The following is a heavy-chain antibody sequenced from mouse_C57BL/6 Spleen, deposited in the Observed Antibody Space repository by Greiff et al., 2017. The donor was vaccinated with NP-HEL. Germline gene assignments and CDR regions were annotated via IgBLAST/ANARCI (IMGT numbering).Heavy chain of an antibody. Sequence: VQLQQSGAELVRPGTSVKVSCKASGYAFTNYLIEWVKQRPGQGLEWIGVINPGSGGTNYNEKFKGKATLTADKSSSTAYMQLSSLTSEDSAVYFCAREGVLRYPWYFDVWGTGTTVTVSS. CDR3: AREGVLRYPWYFDV. J-gene: IGHJ1*03. D-gene: IGHD1-1*01. CDR2: INPGSGGT. CDR1: GYAFTNYL. V-gene: IGHV1-54*01.